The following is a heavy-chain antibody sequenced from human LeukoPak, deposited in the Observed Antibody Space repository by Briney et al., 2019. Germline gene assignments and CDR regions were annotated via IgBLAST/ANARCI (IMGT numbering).Heavy chain of an antibody. D-gene: IGHD4-17*01. V-gene: IGHV3-30*18. J-gene: IGHJ5*02. CDR2: ISYDRSNK. CDR1: VFSFSVYG. Sequence: PGGSLRLSCEDSVFSFSVYGIHWGRPALGKGLGWGAVISYDRSNKYYADSVKGRFTISRDNSKNTLYLQMNSLRAEDTAVYYCAKDFYGDNNWFDPWGQGTLVTVSS. CDR3: AKDFYGDNNWFDP.